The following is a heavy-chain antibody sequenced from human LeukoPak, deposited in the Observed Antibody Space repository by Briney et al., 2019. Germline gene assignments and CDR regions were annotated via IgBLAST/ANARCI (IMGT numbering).Heavy chain of an antibody. CDR2: IYPGDSDT. V-gene: IGHV5-51*01. D-gene: IGHD1-26*01. CDR1: GYSFTSYW. CDR3: ARDLSVGARPDLGFDY. Sequence: GESLKISCKGSGYSFTSYWIGWVRQMPGKGLEWMGIIYPGDSDTRYSPSFQGQVTISADKSISTAYLQWSSLKASDTAMYYCARDLSVGARPDLGFDYWGQGTLVTVSS. J-gene: IGHJ4*02.